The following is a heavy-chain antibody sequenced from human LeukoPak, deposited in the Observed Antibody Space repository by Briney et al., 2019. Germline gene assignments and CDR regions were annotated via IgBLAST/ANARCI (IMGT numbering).Heavy chain of an antibody. V-gene: IGHV3-23*01. D-gene: IGHD3-22*01. CDR2: ISGSGGST. J-gene: IGHJ4*02. CDR1: GFTFSSYA. CDR3: AKEQYYYDSSGYYYFDY. Sequence: GGSLRLSCAASGFTFSSYAVSWVRQAPGKGLEWVSAISGSGGSTYYADSVKGRFTISRDNSKNTLYLQMNSLRAEDTAVYYCAKEQYYYDSSGYYYFDYWGQGTLVTVSS.